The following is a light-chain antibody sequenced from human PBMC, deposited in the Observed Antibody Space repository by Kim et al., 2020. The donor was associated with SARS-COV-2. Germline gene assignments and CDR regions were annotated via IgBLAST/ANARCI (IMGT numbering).Light chain of an antibody. Sequence: PGKTGSITCGGSSIGSKCVHWYQQRSGQAPVLVISYDSRRPAGIPERFSGSNSGNTATLTISRVEAGDEAGYYCPVWDSSSDHRVVFGGGTQLTVL. V-gene: IGLV3-21*04. CDR2: YDS. CDR3: PVWDSSSDHRVV. J-gene: IGLJ2*01. CDR1: SIGSKC.